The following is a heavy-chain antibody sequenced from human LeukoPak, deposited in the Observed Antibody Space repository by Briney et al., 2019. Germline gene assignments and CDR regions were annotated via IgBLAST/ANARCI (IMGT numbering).Heavy chain of an antibody. CDR3: AKVGSGSYLYYFDY. CDR2: ISSSGSGGNT. D-gene: IGHD1-26*01. CDR1: GVTLSSYA. Sequence: PGGSLRLSCAASGVTLSSYAMSWARQAPGKGLEWVSGISSSGSGGNTYYADSVKGRFTISRDSSKNTLFLHMNTLRAEDTAIYYCAKVGSGSYLYYFDYWGQGTLVTVSS. J-gene: IGHJ4*02. V-gene: IGHV3-23*01.